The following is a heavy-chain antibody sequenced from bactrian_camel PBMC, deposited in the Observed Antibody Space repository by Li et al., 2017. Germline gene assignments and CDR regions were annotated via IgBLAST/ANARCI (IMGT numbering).Heavy chain of an antibody. CDR2: MDSYGYK. V-gene: IGHV3S53*01. Sequence: QVQLVESGGGSVQAGGSLRLSCRFSGRITSTYCLAWFRQAPGKERERVAGMDSYGYKSYAESVRGRFTISKDNGKSILYPQMNSLRPDEDTAMYYCAADLLAKRACNLVRGDYKYWGQGTQVTVS. CDR1: GRITSTYC. J-gene: IGHJ4*01. D-gene: IGHD1*01. CDR3: AADLLAKRACNLVRGDYKY.